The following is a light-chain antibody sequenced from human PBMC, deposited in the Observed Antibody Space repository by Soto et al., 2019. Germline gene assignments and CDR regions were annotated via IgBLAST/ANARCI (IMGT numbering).Light chain of an antibody. CDR3: SSYAGSSIYVV. V-gene: IGLV2-23*02. CDR1: SSDVGNYNL. Sequence: QLVLTQPASVSGSPGQSITISCTGTSSDVGNYNLVSWYQQHPGKAPKFIIYEVSKRPSGVSNRFSGSKSGKTASLTISGLQAEDEADYYCSSYAGSSIYVVFGGGTKLTVL. CDR2: EVS. J-gene: IGLJ2*01.